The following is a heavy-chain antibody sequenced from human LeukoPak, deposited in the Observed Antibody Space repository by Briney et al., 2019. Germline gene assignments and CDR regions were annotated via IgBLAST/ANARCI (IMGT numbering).Heavy chain of an antibody. J-gene: IGHJ4*02. D-gene: IGHD3-3*02. CDR1: GFTFSSYA. CDR3: ARAFYRGSVDY. Sequence: GGSLRLSCAASGFTFSSYAMSWVRQAPGKGLEWVSTISGSGGRTFYADSVKGRFTISRDNSKNSLYLQMNSLRAEDTAVYYCARAFYRGSVDYWGQGTLVTVSS. CDR2: ISGSGGRT. V-gene: IGHV3-23*01.